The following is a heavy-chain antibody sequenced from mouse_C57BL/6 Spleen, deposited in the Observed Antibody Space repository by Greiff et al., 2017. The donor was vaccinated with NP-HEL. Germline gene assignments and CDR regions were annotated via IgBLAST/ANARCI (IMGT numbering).Heavy chain of an antibody. D-gene: IGHD2-4*01. V-gene: IGHV2-5*01. Sequence: VNVVESGPGLVQPSQSLSITCTVSGFSLTSYGVHWVRQSPGKGLEWLGVIWRGGSTDYNAAFMSRLSITKDNSKSQVFFKMNSLQADDTAIYYCANYDYDEWYFDVWGTGTTVTVSS. CDR2: IWRGGST. CDR1: GFSLTSYG. J-gene: IGHJ1*03. CDR3: ANYDYDEWYFDV.